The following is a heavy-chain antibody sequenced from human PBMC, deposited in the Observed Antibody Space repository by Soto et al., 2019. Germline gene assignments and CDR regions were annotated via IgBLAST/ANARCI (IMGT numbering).Heavy chain of an antibody. CDR3: ARDNYYDSSGPHAY. CDR2: ISAYNGNT. V-gene: IGHV1-18*01. Sequence: ASVKVSCKASGYTFTSYGISWVRQAPGQGLEWMGWISAYNGNTNYAQKLQGRVTMTTDTSTSTAYMELRSLRSDDTAVYYCARDNYYDSSGPHAYWGQGTLVTVSS. D-gene: IGHD3-22*01. CDR1: GYTFTSYG. J-gene: IGHJ4*02.